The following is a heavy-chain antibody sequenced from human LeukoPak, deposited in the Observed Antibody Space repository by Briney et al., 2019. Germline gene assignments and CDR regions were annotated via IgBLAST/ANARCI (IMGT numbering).Heavy chain of an antibody. V-gene: IGHV3-7*01. CDR1: GFLHSRLR. CDR2: IKQDGSEK. Sequence: PGGSLTLFCGACGFLHSRLRMRCVRHATGKGLEWVANIKQDGSEKYYVDSVKGRFTISRDNAKNSLYLQMNSLRAEDTAVYYCARDLKPSIAVVGIDAFDIWGQGTMVTVSS. CDR3: ARDLKPSIAVVGIDAFDI. D-gene: IGHD6-19*01. J-gene: IGHJ3*02.